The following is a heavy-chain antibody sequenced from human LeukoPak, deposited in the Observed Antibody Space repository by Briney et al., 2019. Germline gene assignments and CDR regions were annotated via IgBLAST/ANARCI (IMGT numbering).Heavy chain of an antibody. Sequence: SVKVSCKASGGTFSSYAISWVRQAPGQGLEWMGGIIPIFGTASYAQKFQGRVTITADESTSTAYMELSSLRSEDTAVYYCARDGYYQPADYYGMDVWGQGTTVTVSS. V-gene: IGHV1-69*13. CDR1: GGTFSSYA. CDR3: ARDGYYQPADYYGMDV. D-gene: IGHD2-2*01. CDR2: IIPIFGTA. J-gene: IGHJ6*02.